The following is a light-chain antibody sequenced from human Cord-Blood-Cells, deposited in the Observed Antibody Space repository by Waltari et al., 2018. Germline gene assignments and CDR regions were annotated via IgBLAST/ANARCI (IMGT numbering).Light chain of an antibody. CDR2: DVS. Sequence: SALTQPRSVSGSPGQSVTISCTGTSSDVGGYNYVSWYQQHPGKAPKLMIYDVSKRPSGGPDRFSGSKSGNTASLTISGLQAEDEADYYCCSYAGSYTYVFGTGTKVTVL. J-gene: IGLJ1*01. V-gene: IGLV2-11*01. CDR3: CSYAGSYTYV. CDR1: SSDVGGYNY.